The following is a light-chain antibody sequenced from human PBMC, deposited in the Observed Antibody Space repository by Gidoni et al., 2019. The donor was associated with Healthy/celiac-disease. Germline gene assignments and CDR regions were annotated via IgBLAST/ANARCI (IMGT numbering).Light chain of an antibody. CDR2: GAS. V-gene: IGKV3-15*01. CDR3: QQYNNWPRT. J-gene: IGKJ3*01. CDR1: QSVSSN. Sequence: EIVMTQSPATLSVSPGERATLSCRASQSVSSNLAWYQQKPGQAPRLLLYGASTRATGIPARFSGSGSGTEFTLTISSLQSEDFAVYYCQQYNNWPRTFXPXTKVDIK.